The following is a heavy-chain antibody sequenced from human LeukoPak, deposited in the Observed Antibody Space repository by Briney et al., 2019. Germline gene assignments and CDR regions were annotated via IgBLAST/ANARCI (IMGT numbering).Heavy chain of an antibody. D-gene: IGHD2-15*01. CDR2: SNPNSGGT. V-gene: IGHV1-2*02. Sequence: GASVKVSCKASVYTFTVYYMHWVRHAPGQGLEWVGWSNPNSGGTTYAQKFQGRVTMTRDTSISTAYMELSRLRSDDTAVYYCARSRLLEGYCSGGSCYDAFDIWGQGTMVTVSS. CDR3: ARSRLLEGYCSGGSCYDAFDI. J-gene: IGHJ3*02. CDR1: VYTFTVYY.